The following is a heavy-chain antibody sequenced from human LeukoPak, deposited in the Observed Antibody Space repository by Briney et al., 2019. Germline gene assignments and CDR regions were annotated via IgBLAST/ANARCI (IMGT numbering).Heavy chain of an antibody. Sequence: TGGSLRLSCAASAFTVSSNYMSWVRQAPGKGLEWVSVIYSGGSTYYADSVKGRFTISRDISKNTLYLQMNSLRAEDTAVYYCAKGGMTTVTTYYYYYMDVWGKGTTVTVSS. D-gene: IGHD4-17*01. V-gene: IGHV3-53*01. CDR2: IYSGGST. J-gene: IGHJ6*03. CDR1: AFTVSSNY. CDR3: AKGGMTTVTTYYYYYMDV.